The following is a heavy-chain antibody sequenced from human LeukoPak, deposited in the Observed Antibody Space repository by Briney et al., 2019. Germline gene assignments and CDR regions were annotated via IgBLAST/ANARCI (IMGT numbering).Heavy chain of an antibody. Sequence: SETLSLTCTVSGGSISSYCWSWIRQPPGKGLEWIGYIYYSGSTSYNPSLKSRVTISVDTSKNQFSLKLSSVTAADTAVYYCATGPGGIEYWGQGTLVTVSS. V-gene: IGHV4-59*08. CDR1: GGSISSYC. CDR2: IYYSGST. CDR3: ATGPGGIEY. J-gene: IGHJ4*02. D-gene: IGHD3-16*01.